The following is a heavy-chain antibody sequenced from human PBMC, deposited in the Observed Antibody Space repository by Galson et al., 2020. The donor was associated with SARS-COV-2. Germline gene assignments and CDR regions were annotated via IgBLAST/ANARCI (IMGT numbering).Heavy chain of an antibody. CDR1: GFTFGDYA. J-gene: IGHJ6*03. CDR3: TRDRITIFGYCYYMDV. D-gene: IGHD3-3*01. V-gene: IGHV3-49*03. CDR2: IRSKAYGGTT. Sequence: GGSLRLSCTASGFTFGDYAMSWFRQAPGKGLEWVGFIRSKAYGGTTEYAATVKVRFTISRNDSKSIAYLQMNSLKTEDTAVYYCTRDRITIFGYCYYMDVWGKGTTVTVSS.